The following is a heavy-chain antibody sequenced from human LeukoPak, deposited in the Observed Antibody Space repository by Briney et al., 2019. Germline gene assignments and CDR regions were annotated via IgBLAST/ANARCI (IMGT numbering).Heavy chain of an antibody. V-gene: IGHV4-59*01. Sequence: SETLSLTCTVSGGSISSYYWSWIRQPPGKGLEWIGYIYYSGSTNYNPSLKSRVTISVDTSKNQFSLKLSSVTAADTAVYYCASGYYDSSGYYYGRGWYFDYWGQGTLVTVSS. CDR1: GGSISSYY. CDR2: IYYSGST. D-gene: IGHD3-22*01. CDR3: ASGYYDSSGYYYGRGWYFDY. J-gene: IGHJ4*02.